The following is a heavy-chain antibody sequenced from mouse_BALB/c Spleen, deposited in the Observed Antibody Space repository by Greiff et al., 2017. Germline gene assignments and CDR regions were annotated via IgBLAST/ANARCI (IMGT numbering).Heavy chain of an antibody. CDR2: INSNGGST. V-gene: IGHV5-6-3*01. CDR1: GFTFSSYG. D-gene: IGHD2-10*01. Sequence: EVMLVESGGGLVQPGGSLKLSCAASGFTFSSYGMSWVRQTPDKRLELVATINSNGGSTYYPDSVKGRFTISRDNAKNTLYLQMSSLKSEDTAMYYCATLPSMDYWGQGTSVTVSS. J-gene: IGHJ4*01. CDR3: ATLPSMDY.